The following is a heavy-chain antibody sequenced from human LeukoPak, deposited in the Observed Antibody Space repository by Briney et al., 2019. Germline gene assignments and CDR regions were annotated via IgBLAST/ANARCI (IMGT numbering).Heavy chain of an antibody. J-gene: IGHJ4*02. CDR3: ARDGYNSGYFDY. CDR1: GASISSGGYY. Sequence: SETLSLTCTVSGASISSGGYYWNWIRQPPGKGLEWFGYIYYSRSTSYSPSLKSRLTISVDTSKNQFSLKLRSVTAADTAVYYCARDGYNSGYFDYWGQGTLVTVSS. V-gene: IGHV4-30-4*01. D-gene: IGHD5-24*01. CDR2: IYYSRST.